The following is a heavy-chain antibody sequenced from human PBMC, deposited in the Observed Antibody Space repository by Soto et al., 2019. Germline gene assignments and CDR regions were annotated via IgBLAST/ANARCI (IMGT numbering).Heavy chain of an antibody. J-gene: IGHJ4*02. CDR2: ISGSGGST. V-gene: IGHV3-23*01. Sequence: GGSLRLSCAASGFSFSSYAMSWVRQAPGKGLEWVSAISGSGGSTYYADSVKGRFTISRDNSKNTLYLQMNSLRAEDTAVYYCAKVYDFWSGYLYYFDYWGQGPLVTVS. CDR3: AKVYDFWSGYLYYFDY. D-gene: IGHD3-3*01. CDR1: GFSFSSYA.